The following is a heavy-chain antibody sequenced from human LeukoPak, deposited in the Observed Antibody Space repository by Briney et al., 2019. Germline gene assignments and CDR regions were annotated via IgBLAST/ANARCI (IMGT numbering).Heavy chain of an antibody. CDR3: AELGITMIGGV. CDR1: GFIFRSYE. J-gene: IGHJ6*04. CDR2: ISSGGGSM. Sequence: GGSLRLSCTASGFIFRSYEFSWVRQAPGKGLEWVSYISSGGGSMYYADSVKGRFSISRDNAKNSLALQMNSLRAEDTAVYYCAELGITMIGGVWGKGTTVTISS. V-gene: IGHV3-48*03. D-gene: IGHD3-10*02.